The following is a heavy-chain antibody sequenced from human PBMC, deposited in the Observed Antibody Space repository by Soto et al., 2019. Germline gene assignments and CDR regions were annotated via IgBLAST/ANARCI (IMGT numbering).Heavy chain of an antibody. Sequence: QVQLVQSGAEVKKPGSSVRVSCKASGGTFSSYGISWVRQAPGQGLEWMGRIKLILGITNYAQKFQDRGTITADKSTDTVYMELSSLRPEDKAVYYCARGPAVAGLYSSDDWGQGTLVTVTS. D-gene: IGHD6-13*01. J-gene: IGHJ4*02. V-gene: IGHV1-69*02. CDR1: GGTFSSYG. CDR2: IKLILGIT. CDR3: ARGPAVAGLYSSDD.